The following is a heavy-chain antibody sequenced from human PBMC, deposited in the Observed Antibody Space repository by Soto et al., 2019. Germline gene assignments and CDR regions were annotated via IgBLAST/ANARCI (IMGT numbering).Heavy chain of an antibody. CDR3: TASSGWYNAFDI. D-gene: IGHD6-19*01. CDR2: ISGSGGST. V-gene: IGHV3-23*01. J-gene: IGHJ3*02. CDR1: GFTFSSYA. Sequence: PGGSLRLSCAASGFTFSSYAMSWVLQAPGKGLEWVSAISGSGGSTYYADSVKGRFTISRDNSKNTLYLQMNSLGAEDTAVYHCTASSGWYNAFDIWGQGTMVTVSS.